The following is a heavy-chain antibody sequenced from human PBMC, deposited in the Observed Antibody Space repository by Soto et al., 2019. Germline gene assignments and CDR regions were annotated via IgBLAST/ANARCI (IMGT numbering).Heavy chain of an antibody. CDR3: AGSGGLCGGYCYSYFDY. J-gene: IGHJ4*02. CDR1: GGTFSSYA. Sequence: QVQLVQSGAEVKKPGSSVKVSCKASGGTFSSYAFSWVRQAPGQGLEWMGGIIPIFGTANYAQKFQGRVTITADESTNKAYMELSSLRSEDTAVYYCAGSGGLCGGYCYSYFDYWGQGTLVTVSS. V-gene: IGHV1-69*12. D-gene: IGHD2-21*01. CDR2: IIPIFGTA.